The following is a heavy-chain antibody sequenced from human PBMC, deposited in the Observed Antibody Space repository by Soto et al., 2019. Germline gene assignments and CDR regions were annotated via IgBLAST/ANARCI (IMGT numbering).Heavy chain of an antibody. Sequence: EVQLVESGGGLVKPGGSLRLSCAASGFTFSNAWMSWVHQAPGKGLEWVGRIKSKTDGGTTDYAAPVKGRFTISRDDSKNTLYLQMNSLKTEDTAVYYCTTDIVVVPAAIWGQGTLVTVSS. J-gene: IGHJ4*02. D-gene: IGHD2-2*01. CDR3: TTDIVVVPAAI. CDR2: IKSKTDGGTT. CDR1: GFTFSNAW. V-gene: IGHV3-15*01.